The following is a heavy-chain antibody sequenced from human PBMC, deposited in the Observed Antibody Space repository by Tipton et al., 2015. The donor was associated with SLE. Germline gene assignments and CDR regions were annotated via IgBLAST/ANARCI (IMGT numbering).Heavy chain of an antibody. CDR3: ASRGRSPAGFDF. CDR1: GGSISSDVFF. CDR2: IYSRGRT. D-gene: IGHD1-26*01. J-gene: IGHJ3*01. Sequence: TLSLTCTVSGGSISSDVFFWDWIRPPAGKGLEWIGRIYSRGRTDYNPSLKSRVTISVDTSKNQFFLEVSSVTAEDTAVYYCASRGRSPAGFDFWGQGTTGTVSS. V-gene: IGHV4-61*02.